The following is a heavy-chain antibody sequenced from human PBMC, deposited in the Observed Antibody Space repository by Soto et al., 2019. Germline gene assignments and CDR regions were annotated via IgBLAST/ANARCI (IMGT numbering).Heavy chain of an antibody. CDR1: GFTFSSYA. J-gene: IGHJ5*02. Sequence: MXLSCASSGFTFSSYAMHWFLQAPGKGLEWVAVISYDGSNKYYADSVKGRFTISRDNSKNTLYLQMNSLRAEDTAVYYCARDRGDSNYNWFDPWGQRTLVTVSS. CDR3: ARDRGDSNYNWFDP. CDR2: ISYDGSNK. V-gene: IGHV3-30-3*01. D-gene: IGHD4-4*01.